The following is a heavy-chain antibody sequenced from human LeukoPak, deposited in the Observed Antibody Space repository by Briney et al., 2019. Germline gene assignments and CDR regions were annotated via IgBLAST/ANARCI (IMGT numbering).Heavy chain of an antibody. CDR1: GFTFSSYG. Sequence: GGSLRLSCAASGFTFSSYGMHWVRQAPGKGLEWVAVISYDGSNKYYADSVKGRFTISRDNSKNTLYLQMNSLRAEDTAVYYCARDEPLYDFWSGYRYWGQGTLVTVSS. D-gene: IGHD3-3*01. CDR2: ISYDGSNK. CDR3: ARDEPLYDFWSGYRY. V-gene: IGHV3-30*19. J-gene: IGHJ4*02.